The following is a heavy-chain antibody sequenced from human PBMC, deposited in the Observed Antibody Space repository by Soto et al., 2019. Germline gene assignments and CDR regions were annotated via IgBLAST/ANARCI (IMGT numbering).Heavy chain of an antibody. J-gene: IGHJ6*03. Sequence: EVQLVESGGGLVQPGGSLKLSCAASGFTFSGSALHWVRQASGKGLAWVGRIRRKGNNYATAYGASLKGRFTISRDDLKNTAYLQMNSLNTEDTAVYYCSRQASDFWSGKPQYYMDVWGKGTTVTVSS. V-gene: IGHV3-73*01. D-gene: IGHD3-3*01. CDR2: IRRKGNNYAT. CDR3: SRQASDFWSGKPQYYMDV. CDR1: GFTFSGSA.